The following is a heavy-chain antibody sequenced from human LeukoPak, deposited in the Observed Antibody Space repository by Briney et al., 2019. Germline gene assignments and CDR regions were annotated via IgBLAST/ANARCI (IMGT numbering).Heavy chain of an antibody. CDR3: ARLVVVAATGGYYMDV. Sequence: GGSLRLSCTASGFTFSDYYMSWIRHAPGKGLEWVSYISSSGSTIYYADSVKGRFTISRDNAKNSLYLQMNSLRAEDTAVYYCARLVVVAATGGYYMDVWGKGTTVTVSS. CDR2: ISSSGSTI. J-gene: IGHJ6*03. D-gene: IGHD2-15*01. V-gene: IGHV3-11*01. CDR1: GFTFSDYY.